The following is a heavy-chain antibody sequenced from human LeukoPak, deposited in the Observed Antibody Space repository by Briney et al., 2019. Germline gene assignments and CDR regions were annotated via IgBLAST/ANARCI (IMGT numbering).Heavy chain of an antibody. J-gene: IGHJ6*02. Sequence: GESLKISCKGSGYSFTSYWIGWVRQMPGKGLEWMGIIYPGDSDTRYSPSFQGQVTISADKSISTAYLQWSSLKASDTAMYYCARLSNVDTAMVTKNYYYGMDVWGQGTTVTASS. CDR1: GYSFTSYW. D-gene: IGHD5-18*01. CDR3: ARLSNVDTAMVTKNYYYGMDV. CDR2: IYPGDSDT. V-gene: IGHV5-51*01.